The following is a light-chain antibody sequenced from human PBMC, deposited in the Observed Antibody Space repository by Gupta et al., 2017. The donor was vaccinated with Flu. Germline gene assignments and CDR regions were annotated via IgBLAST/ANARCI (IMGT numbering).Light chain of an antibody. CDR1: SSDVGAYNS. J-gene: IGLJ2*01. Sequence: QSALTQPRSVSGSPGQSLTISCTGTSSDVGAYNSVSWYQQHPGKAPKLMIYDVYKRPSGVPNRFSGSKSGNTASLTISGLQAEDEAAYYCCSYAGSYIHVVFGGGTELTVL. V-gene: IGLV2-11*01. CDR3: CSYAGSYIHVV. CDR2: DVY.